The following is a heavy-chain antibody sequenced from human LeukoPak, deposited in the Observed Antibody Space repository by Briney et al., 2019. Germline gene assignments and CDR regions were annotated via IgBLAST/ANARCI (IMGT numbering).Heavy chain of an antibody. D-gene: IGHD3-10*01. CDR2: ISSSGDYI. V-gene: IGHV3-21*01. CDR3: ARRLGEFLAY. J-gene: IGHJ4*02. CDR1: GFTFSSDN. Sequence: GGSLRLSCAASGFTFSSDNMNWVRQGPGKGLEWVSSISSSGDYIYYADSVKGRFTISRDNAKNSLYLQMNRLRAEATAVYYCARRLGEFLAYWGPGTLVTVSS.